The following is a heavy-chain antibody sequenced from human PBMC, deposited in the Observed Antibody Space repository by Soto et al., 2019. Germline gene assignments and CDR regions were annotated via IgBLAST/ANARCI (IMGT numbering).Heavy chain of an antibody. D-gene: IGHD5-18*01. CDR2: IIPIFGTA. V-gene: IGHV1-69*13. CDR3: ARHTGGYSYGFVGNWFDP. CDR1: GGTFSSYA. Sequence: SVKVSCKASGGTFSSYAISWVRQAPGQGPEWMGGIIPIFGTANYAQKFQGRVTITADESTSTAYMELSSLRSEDTAVYYCARHTGGYSYGFVGNWFDPWGQGTLVTVSS. J-gene: IGHJ5*02.